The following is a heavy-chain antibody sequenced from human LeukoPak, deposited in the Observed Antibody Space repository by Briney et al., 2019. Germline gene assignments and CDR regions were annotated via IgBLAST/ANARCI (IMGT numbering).Heavy chain of an antibody. V-gene: IGHV1-46*01. D-gene: IGHD6-6*01. Sequence: ASVKVSCKASGYTFTNYYMHWVRQAPGQGLEWMGIINPSGGSTSHTQKFQGRVTLTRDTSTSTVYMGLSSLRSEDTAVYYCALAARYYYYTMDVWGQGTTVTVSS. J-gene: IGHJ6*02. CDR2: INPSGGST. CDR1: GYTFTNYY. CDR3: ALAARYYYYTMDV.